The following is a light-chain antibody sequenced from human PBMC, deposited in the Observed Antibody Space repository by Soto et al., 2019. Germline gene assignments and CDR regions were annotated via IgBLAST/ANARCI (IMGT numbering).Light chain of an antibody. J-gene: IGKJ1*01. CDR1: QTISTY. Sequence: DIQMTQSPSSLSASVGDRVIITCRASQTISTYVNWYQQKPGKAPKLLIYAIFSLQSGVPARFSGSGSGTDFTLTISNLQPEDFATYYCQQSFGAPRTFGQGTRVDIK. CDR2: AIF. CDR3: QQSFGAPRT. V-gene: IGKV1-39*01.